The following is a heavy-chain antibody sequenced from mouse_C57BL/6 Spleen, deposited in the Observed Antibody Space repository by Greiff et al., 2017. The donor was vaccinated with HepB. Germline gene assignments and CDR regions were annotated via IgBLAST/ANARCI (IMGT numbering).Heavy chain of an antibody. Sequence: VKLVESGPGLVAPSQSLSITCTVSGFSLTSYGVHWVRQPPGKGLEWLVVIWSDGSTTYNSALKSRLSISRDNSKSQVFLKMNSLQTDDTAMYYCARHGGYPHYAMDYWGQGTSVTVSS. CDR3: ARHGGYPHYAMDY. D-gene: IGHD2-2*01. V-gene: IGHV2-6-1*01. CDR1: GFSLTSYG. J-gene: IGHJ4*01. CDR2: IWSDGST.